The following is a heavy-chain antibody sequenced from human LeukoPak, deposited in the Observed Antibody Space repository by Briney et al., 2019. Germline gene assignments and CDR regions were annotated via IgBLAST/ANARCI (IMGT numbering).Heavy chain of an antibody. D-gene: IGHD3-3*01. Sequence: GGSLRLSCAASGFSFSNCGMNWVRQAPGKGLEWVSSISSSSNHIYYADSVKGRFTISRDNAKNSLYLQMNSLRAEDTAVYYCAKDGRLRFLEWLLGYFDYWGQGTLVTVSS. CDR2: ISSSSNHI. CDR1: GFSFSNCG. J-gene: IGHJ4*02. V-gene: IGHV3-21*01. CDR3: AKDGRLRFLEWLLGYFDY.